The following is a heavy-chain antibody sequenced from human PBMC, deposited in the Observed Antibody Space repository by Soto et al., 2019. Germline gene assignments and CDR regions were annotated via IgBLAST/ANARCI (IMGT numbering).Heavy chain of an antibody. CDR1: GFTFSNYG. Sequence: QVQLVESGGGVVQPGKSLRLSCVASGFTFSNYGMHWVRQAPGKGLEGVAVIWNDGSNKQYADSVKGRFTISRDNSKNTLYLQMNSLTAEDTAVYYCAREAIYYTGTSCWFDYWGQGTLVTVSS. CDR2: IWNDGSNK. CDR3: AREAIYYTGTSCWFDY. J-gene: IGHJ4*02. D-gene: IGHD2-2*01. V-gene: IGHV3-33*01.